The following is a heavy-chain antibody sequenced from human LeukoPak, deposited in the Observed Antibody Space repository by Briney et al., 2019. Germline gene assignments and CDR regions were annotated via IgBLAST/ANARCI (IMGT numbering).Heavy chain of an antibody. CDR1: GFTFSSYW. CDR3: VRGAGGPRNYVLDY. Sequence: GSLRLSCAASGFTFSSYWMHWVRQAPGKGLVWVSRTNSDGRSTDYADSVKGRFTISRDNAKNTVYLQMSGLRDDDTALYFCVRGAGGPRNYVLDYWGQGALVSVSS. J-gene: IGHJ4*02. V-gene: IGHV3-74*01. CDR2: TNSDGRST. D-gene: IGHD3-10*02.